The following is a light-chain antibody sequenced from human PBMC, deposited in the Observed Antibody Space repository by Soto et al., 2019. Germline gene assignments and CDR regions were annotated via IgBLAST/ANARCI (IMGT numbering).Light chain of an antibody. J-gene: IGLJ2*01. CDR1: SSNIGNND. V-gene: IGLV1-51*01. CDR3: GTWDSSLSAVV. Sequence: QSVLTQLPSVSAAPGQKVTISCSGSSSNIGNNDVSWYQQFPGTTPRLLIYDNNERPSEIPDRFSGSKSGTSATLGITGLQTGDEADYYCGTWDSSLSAVVFGGGTKVTVL. CDR2: DNN.